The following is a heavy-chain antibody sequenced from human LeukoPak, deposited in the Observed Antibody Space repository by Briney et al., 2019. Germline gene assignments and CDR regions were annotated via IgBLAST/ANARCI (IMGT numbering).Heavy chain of an antibody. CDR1: GYTFTSYY. CDR3: ARVISSSWLIDY. CDR2: INPNSGGT. V-gene: IGHV1-2*02. J-gene: IGHJ4*02. Sequence: ASVKVSCKASGYTFTSYYMYWVRQAPGQGLEWMGWINPNSGGTNYAQKFQGRVTMTRDTSISTAYMELSRLRSDDTAVYYCARVISSSWLIDYWGQGTLVTVSS. D-gene: IGHD6-13*01.